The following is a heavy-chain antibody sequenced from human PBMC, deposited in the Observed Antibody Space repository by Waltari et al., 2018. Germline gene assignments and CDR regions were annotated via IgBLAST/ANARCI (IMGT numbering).Heavy chain of an antibody. CDR1: GFTFSSYS. V-gene: IGHV3-48*01. D-gene: IGHD6-6*01. Sequence: EVQLVESGGGLVQPGGSLRLSCAASGFTFSSYSMNWVRQAPGKGLEWVSYISSSSSTIYYADSVKGRFTISRDNAKNSLYLQMNSLRAEDTAVYYCARVGSSSLGDYFDYWGQGTLVTVSS. CDR3: ARVGSSSLGDYFDY. J-gene: IGHJ4*02. CDR2: ISSSSSTI.